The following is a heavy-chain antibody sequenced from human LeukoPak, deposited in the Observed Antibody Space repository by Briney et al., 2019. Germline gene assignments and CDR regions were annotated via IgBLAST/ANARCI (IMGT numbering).Heavy chain of an antibody. CDR1: GFTFSSYG. CDR2: IRYDGSNK. Sequence: PGGSLRLSCAASGFTFSSYGMHWVRQAPGKGLEWVAFIRYDGSNKYYADSVKGRFTISRDNSKNTLYLQMNSLRAEDTAVYYCARGVGEWGHAFDIWGQRTMVTVSS. J-gene: IGHJ3*02. V-gene: IGHV3-30*02. CDR3: ARGVGEWGHAFDI. D-gene: IGHD7-27*01.